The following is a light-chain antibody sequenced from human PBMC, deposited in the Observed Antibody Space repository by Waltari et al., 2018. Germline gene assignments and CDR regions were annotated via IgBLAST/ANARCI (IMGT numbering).Light chain of an antibody. V-gene: IGKV4-1*01. CDR3: QQYYSTPPT. J-gene: IGKJ4*01. CDR2: CAS. Sequence: DIVMTQYPDSLAVSLGERVTINCKSSQSVLYSSNNKNYLSWYQQKPGQPPKLLIYCASTRASGVPDRFSGSGSGTDFTLTISSLQAEDVAVYYCQQYYSTPPTFGGGTKVEIK. CDR1: QSVLYSSNNKNY.